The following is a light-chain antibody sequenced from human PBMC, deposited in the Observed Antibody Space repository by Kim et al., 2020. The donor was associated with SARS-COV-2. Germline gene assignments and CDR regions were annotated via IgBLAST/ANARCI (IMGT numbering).Light chain of an antibody. V-gene: IGKV3-15*01. CDR1: QSISSN. CDR2: GAS. J-gene: IGKJ1*01. Sequence: EIVMTQSPATLSVSPGERVTLSCRASQSISSNLGWYQQKPGQAPRLLIYGASTRATGIPARFSGSGSGTEFTLTITSLQSEDFAVYCCQQYKDWPWTFGQGTKVDIK. CDR3: QQYKDWPWT.